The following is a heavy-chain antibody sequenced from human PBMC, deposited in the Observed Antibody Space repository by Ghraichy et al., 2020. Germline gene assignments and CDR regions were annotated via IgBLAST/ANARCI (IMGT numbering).Heavy chain of an antibody. CDR1: GFTFSSYA. D-gene: IGHD6-19*01. CDR2: IGGSSGNT. Sequence: GESLNISCAASGFTFSSYAMSWVRQAPGKGLEWVSAIGGSSGNTYYADSVMGRFTISRDNSKNTLYLQINSLRAEDTAVFYCVKDRGPSGSFDYWGQGTLVTVSS. CDR3: VKDRGPSGSFDY. V-gene: IGHV3-23*01. J-gene: IGHJ4*03.